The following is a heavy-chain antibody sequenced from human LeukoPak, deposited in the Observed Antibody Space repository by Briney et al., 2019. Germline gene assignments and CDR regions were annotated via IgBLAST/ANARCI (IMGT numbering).Heavy chain of an antibody. J-gene: IGHJ3*02. D-gene: IGHD6-19*01. CDR1: GSTFSDYY. V-gene: IGHV3-11*04. Sequence: GGSLRLSCAASGSTFSDYYMSWIRQAPGKGLEWVSYISSSGSTIYYADSVKGRFTISRDNAKNSLYLQMNSLRAEDTAVYYCARERMQWSDAFDIWGQGTMVTVSS. CDR3: ARERMQWSDAFDI. CDR2: ISSSGSTI.